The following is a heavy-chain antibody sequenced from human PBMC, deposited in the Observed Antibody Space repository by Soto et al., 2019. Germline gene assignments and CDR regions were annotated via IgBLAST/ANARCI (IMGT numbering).Heavy chain of an antibody. CDR3: ARDPMGRYYGSGSYCFDY. CDR2: ISYDGSNK. D-gene: IGHD3-10*01. CDR1: GFTFSSYA. Sequence: QVQLVESGGGVVQPGRSLRLSCAASGFTFSSYAMHWVRQAPGKGLEWVAVISYDGSNKYYADSVKGRFTISRDNSKNTLYLQMNSLRAEDTAVYYCARDPMGRYYGSGSYCFDYWGHGTLVTVSS. V-gene: IGHV3-30-3*01. J-gene: IGHJ4*01.